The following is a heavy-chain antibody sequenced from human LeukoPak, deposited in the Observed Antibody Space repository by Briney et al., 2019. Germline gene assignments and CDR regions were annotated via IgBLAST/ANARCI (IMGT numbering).Heavy chain of an antibody. Sequence: GGSLRLSCAASGFTFSSYSMNWVRQAPGKGLEWVSYISSSSSTIYYADSVKGRFTISRDNAKNSLYLQMNSLRAEDTAVYYCARAIRSSSSYWGQGTLVTVSS. CDR2: ISSSSSTI. J-gene: IGHJ4*02. CDR3: ARAIRSSSSY. D-gene: IGHD6-13*01. CDR1: GFTFSSYS. V-gene: IGHV3-48*04.